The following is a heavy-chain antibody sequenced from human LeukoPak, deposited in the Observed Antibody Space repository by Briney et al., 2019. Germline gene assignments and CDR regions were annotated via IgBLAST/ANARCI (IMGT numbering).Heavy chain of an antibody. Sequence: GGSQRLSCAASGFTFSSYGMHSVRQAPGKWLEWVAVIWYDGSNKYYADSVKGRFTISRDNSKNTLYLQMNSLRAEDTAVYYCARSGYDSSGYYSEGGFDYWGQGTLVTVSS. CDR2: IWYDGSNK. V-gene: IGHV3-33*01. CDR3: ARSGYDSSGYYSEGGFDY. J-gene: IGHJ4*02. D-gene: IGHD3-22*01. CDR1: GFTFSSYG.